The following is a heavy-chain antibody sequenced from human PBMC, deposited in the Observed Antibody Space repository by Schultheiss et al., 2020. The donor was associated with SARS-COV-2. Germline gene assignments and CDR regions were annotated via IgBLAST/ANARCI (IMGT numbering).Heavy chain of an antibody. V-gene: IGHV1-8*03. Sequence: ASVKVSCKASGYTFTSYGISWVRQAPGQGLEWMGWMNPNSGNTGYAQKFQGRVTITRNTSISTAYMELSSLRSEDTAVYYCARGHYDYVWGSYRGYNWFDPWGQGTLVTVSS. CDR3: ARGHYDYVWGSYRGYNWFDP. J-gene: IGHJ5*02. CDR1: GYTFTSYG. CDR2: MNPNSGNT. D-gene: IGHD3-16*02.